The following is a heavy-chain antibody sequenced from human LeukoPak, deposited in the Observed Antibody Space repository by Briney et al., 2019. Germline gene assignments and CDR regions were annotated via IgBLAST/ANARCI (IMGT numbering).Heavy chain of an antibody. CDR2: IFYTGST. Sequence: PSETLSLTCTVSGGSISNYYWSWIRQPPGKGLEWIGYIFYTGSTAYNSSLESRVTISVDSSENQVSLRLNSVTAADTAVYYCARVMKVRGITFFGMDVWGQGTTVTVSS. CDR1: GGSISNYY. J-gene: IGHJ6*02. CDR3: ARVMKVRGITFFGMDV. V-gene: IGHV4-59*01. D-gene: IGHD3-10*01.